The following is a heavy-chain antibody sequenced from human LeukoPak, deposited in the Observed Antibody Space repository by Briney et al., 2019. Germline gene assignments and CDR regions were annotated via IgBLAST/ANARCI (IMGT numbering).Heavy chain of an antibody. J-gene: IGHJ4*01. D-gene: IGHD5-24*01. CDR2: IYYKGST. CDR3: ARHRGGGYNYPGDFGY. CDR1: GGSMSSVSYY. V-gene: IGHV4-39*01. Sequence: AETLSLTCTVSGGSMSSVSYYWGWIRQTPGKGLEWIGSIYYKGSTYYNPSLKSRVTISLNTSKNLFSLKLSSVTAADTAVYYCARHRGGGYNYPGDFGYW.